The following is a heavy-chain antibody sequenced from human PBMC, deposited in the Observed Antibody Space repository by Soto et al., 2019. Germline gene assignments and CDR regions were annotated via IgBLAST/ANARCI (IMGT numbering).Heavy chain of an antibody. J-gene: IGHJ4*02. V-gene: IGHV1-18*01. CDR2: ISPYNGNT. CDR1: GYTFRNYG. Sequence: QVQLVQSGAEVKRPGASVKVSCKASGYTFRNYGITWVRQAPGQGLEWMAWISPYNGNTNYAQDLQGRVTMTTDTSTSTAYMELRSLTSEDTSMYYCARDLFSGSDFWRAYNGGYFDYGGQGSLVTVSS. D-gene: IGHD3-3*01. CDR3: ARDLFSGSDFWRAYNGGYFDY.